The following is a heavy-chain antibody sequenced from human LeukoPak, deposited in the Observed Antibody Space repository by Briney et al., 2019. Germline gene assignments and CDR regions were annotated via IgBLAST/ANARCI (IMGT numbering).Heavy chain of an antibody. D-gene: IGHD5-12*01. CDR1: GGTFSSYA. V-gene: IGHV1-69*04. CDR2: IIPILGIA. CDR3: AQTLNSGYDLDAFDI. Sequence: SVKVSCKASGGTFSSYAISWVRQAPGQGLEWMGRIIPILGIANYAQKFQGRVTITADKSTSTAYMELSSLRSEDTAVYYCAQTLNSGYDLDAFDIWGQGTMVTVSS. J-gene: IGHJ3*02.